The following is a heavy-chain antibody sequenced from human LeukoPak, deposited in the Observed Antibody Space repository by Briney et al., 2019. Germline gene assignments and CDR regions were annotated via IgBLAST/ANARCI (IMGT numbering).Heavy chain of an antibody. CDR1: GGSISSGSYY. V-gene: IGHV4-61*02. D-gene: IGHD3-16*01. CDR2: IYTSGST. J-gene: IGHJ6*03. CDR3: ARGEGGNLDYYYYMDV. Sequence: PSETLSLTCTVSGGSISSGSYYWSWIRQPAGKGLEWIGRIYTSGSTNYNPSLKSRVTISVDTSENQFSLKLSSVTAADTAVYYCARGEGGNLDYYYYMDVWGKGTTVTISS.